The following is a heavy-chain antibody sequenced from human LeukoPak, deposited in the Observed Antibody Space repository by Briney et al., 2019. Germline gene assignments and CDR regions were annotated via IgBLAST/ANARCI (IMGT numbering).Heavy chain of an antibody. V-gene: IGHV3-48*03. D-gene: IGHD4-11*01. J-gene: IGHJ6*02. Sequence: GGSLRLSCAASGFTFSSYEMNWVRQAPGKGLEWLSYISSSGTTIKYADSVKGRFTISRDNAKNSLYLQVNSLRAEDTAVYYCARRVADTDYLGMDVWGQGTTVTVS. CDR2: ISSSGTTI. CDR1: GFTFSSYE. CDR3: ARRVADTDYLGMDV.